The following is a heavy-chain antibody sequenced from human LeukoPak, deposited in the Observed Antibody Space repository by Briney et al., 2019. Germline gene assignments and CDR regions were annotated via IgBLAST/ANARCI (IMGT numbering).Heavy chain of an antibody. CDR3: ARGRQRGYSYGYLGY. J-gene: IGHJ4*02. Sequence: PSETLSLTCAVYGGSFSGYYWSWLRQPPGKGLEWIGEINHSGSTNYNPSLKSRVTISVDTSKNQFSLKLSSVTAGDTAVYYCARGRQRGYSYGYLGYWGQGTLVIVSS. CDR2: INHSGST. CDR1: GGSFSGYY. D-gene: IGHD5-18*01. V-gene: IGHV4-34*01.